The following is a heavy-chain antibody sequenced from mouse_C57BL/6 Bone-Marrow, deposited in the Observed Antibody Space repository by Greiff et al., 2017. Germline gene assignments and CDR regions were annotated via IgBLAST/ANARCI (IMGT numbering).Heavy chain of an antibody. CDR3: ARRHYYGSSDCDY. J-gene: IGHJ2*01. D-gene: IGHD1-1*01. Sequence: EVKLMESGPGLAKPSQTLSLTCSVTGYSITSDYWNWIRKFPGNKLEYMGYISYSGSTYYNPSLKSRISIPRDTSKNQYYLQLNSVTTEDTSTYYCARRHYYGSSDCDYWGQGTTLTVSS. CDR1: GYSITSDY. CDR2: ISYSGST. V-gene: IGHV3-8*01.